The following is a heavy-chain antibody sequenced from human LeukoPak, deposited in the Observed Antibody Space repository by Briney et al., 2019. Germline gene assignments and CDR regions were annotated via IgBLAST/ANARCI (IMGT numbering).Heavy chain of an antibody. J-gene: IGHJ5*02. CDR3: AIYCSISSCQGNWFDL. D-gene: IGHD2-2*01. Sequence: SETLSLTCTVSGGSISSGNYYWSWVRQPAGKGLEWIGRIYTSGSTNYNPSLKSRVTIAVDTSKNQFSLKLTSVTAADTAVYYCAIYCSISSCQGNWFDLWGQGTLVTVSS. CDR1: GGSISSGNYY. V-gene: IGHV4-61*02. CDR2: IYTSGST.